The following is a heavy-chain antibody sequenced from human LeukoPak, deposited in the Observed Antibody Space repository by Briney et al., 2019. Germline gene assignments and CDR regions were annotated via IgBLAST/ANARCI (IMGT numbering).Heavy chain of an antibody. Sequence: PSETLSLTCAVYGGSFSGYYWSWLRQPPGKGLEWIGEINHSGSTNYNQSLKSRVTISVDTSKYQFSLKLSSVTAADTAVYYWARVRGSGWINYWGQGTLVTVSS. CDR3: ARVRGSGWINY. D-gene: IGHD6-19*01. CDR2: INHSGST. CDR1: GGSFSGYY. V-gene: IGHV4-34*01. J-gene: IGHJ4*02.